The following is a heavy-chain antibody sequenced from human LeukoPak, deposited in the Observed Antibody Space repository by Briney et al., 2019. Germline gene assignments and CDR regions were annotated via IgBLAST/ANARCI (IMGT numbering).Heavy chain of an antibody. CDR2: IYYSGST. J-gene: IGHJ5*02. CDR3: ARYYYDSSDWFDP. Sequence: SWIRQPPGKGLEWIGYIYYSGSTYYNPSLKSRVTISVDTSKNQFSLKLSSVTAADTAVYYCARYYYDSSDWFDPWGQGTLVTVSS. V-gene: IGHV4-30-4*08. D-gene: IGHD3-22*01.